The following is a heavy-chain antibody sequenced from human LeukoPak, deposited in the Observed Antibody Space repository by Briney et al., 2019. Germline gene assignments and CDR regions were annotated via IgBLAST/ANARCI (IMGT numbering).Heavy chain of an antibody. V-gene: IGHV1-18*01. CDR3: ARDPTTVTPNDAFDI. Sequence: APVKVSCKASGYTFTSYGISWVRQAPGQGLEWMGWISAYNGNTNYAQKLQGRVTMTTDTSTSTAYMELRSLRSDDTAVYYCARDPTTVTPNDAFDIWGQGTMVTVSS. J-gene: IGHJ3*02. CDR2: ISAYNGNT. D-gene: IGHD4-17*01. CDR1: GYTFTSYG.